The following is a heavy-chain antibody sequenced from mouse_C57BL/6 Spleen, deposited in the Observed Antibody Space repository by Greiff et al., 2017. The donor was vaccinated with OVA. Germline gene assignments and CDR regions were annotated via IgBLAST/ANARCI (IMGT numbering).Heavy chain of an antibody. Sequence: QVQLQQSGAELVRPGASVKLSCKASGYTFTDYYINWVKQRPGQGLEWIARIYPGSGNTYYNEKFKGKATLTAEKSSSTAYMQLSSLTSEDSAVKFGARLDHWYFDVWGTGTTVTVSS. CDR1: GYTFTDYY. CDR2: IYPGSGNT. J-gene: IGHJ1*03. CDR3: ARLDHWYFDV. V-gene: IGHV1-76*01.